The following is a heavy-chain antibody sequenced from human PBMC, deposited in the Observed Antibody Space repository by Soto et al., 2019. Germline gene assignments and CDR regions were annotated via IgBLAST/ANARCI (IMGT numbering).Heavy chain of an antibody. CDR1: GGSISSYY. J-gene: IGHJ4*02. CDR2: IYYSGST. Sequence: SETLSLTCTVSGGSISSYYWSWIRQHPGKGLEWIGYIYYSGSTYYNPSLKSRVTISVDTSKNQFSLKLSSVTAADTAVYYCARVAVAHPLRGSDYWGQGTLVTVSS. D-gene: IGHD6-19*01. CDR3: ARVAVAHPLRGSDY. V-gene: IGHV4-59*06.